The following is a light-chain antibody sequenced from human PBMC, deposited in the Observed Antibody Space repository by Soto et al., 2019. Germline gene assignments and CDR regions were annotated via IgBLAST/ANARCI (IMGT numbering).Light chain of an antibody. CDR1: QSVLYSSNNKNY. CDR2: WSS. J-gene: IGKJ5*01. CDR3: QQYYSTPIT. V-gene: IGKV4-1*01. Sequence: DIVMTQSPDSLAVSLGERATINCKSSQSVLYSSNNKNYLAWYQQKPRQPPTLLIYWSSTRESGVPDRFSGSGSGADFTLTISSLQAEDVAVYYCQQYYSTPITFGQGTRLEIK.